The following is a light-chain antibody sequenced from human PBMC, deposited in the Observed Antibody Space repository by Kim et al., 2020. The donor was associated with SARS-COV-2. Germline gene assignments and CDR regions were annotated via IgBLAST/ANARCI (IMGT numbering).Light chain of an antibody. Sequence: SYELTQPPSMSVSPGQTASITCSGHKLGEKYACWYQQKPGQSPVLVIYQDRRRPSGIPERFSGSTSGNTATLTISGTQAMDEADYYCQAWDSTTVVFGGGTQLTVL. CDR2: QDR. CDR1: KLGEKY. J-gene: IGLJ2*01. CDR3: QAWDSTTVV. V-gene: IGLV3-1*01.